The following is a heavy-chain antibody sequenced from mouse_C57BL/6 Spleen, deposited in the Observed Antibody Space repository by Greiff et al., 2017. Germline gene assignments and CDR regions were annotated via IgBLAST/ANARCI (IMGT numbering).Heavy chain of an antibody. V-gene: IGHV1-80*01. J-gene: IGHJ1*03. CDR2: IYPGDGDT. D-gene: IGHD6-5*01. CDR1: GYAFSSYW. CDR3: ARIYACDGDWYFDV. Sequence: QVQLQQSGAELVKPGASVKISCKASGYAFSSYWMNWVKQRPGKGLEGIGQIYPGDGDTNSNGKLKGKATLTADKSSGTAYMQRSSLTTGGSSVYFGARIYACDGDWYFDVWGTGTTLTVSS.